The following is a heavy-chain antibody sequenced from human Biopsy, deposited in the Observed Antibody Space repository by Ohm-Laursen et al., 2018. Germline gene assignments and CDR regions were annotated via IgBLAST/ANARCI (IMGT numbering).Heavy chain of an antibody. D-gene: IGHD3-9*01. V-gene: IGHV1-69*06. CDR3: ATKLTGYFHH. J-gene: IGHJ1*01. Sequence: SVKVSCNAPRGTFSNYGVNWVRQAPGQGLEWLGGNIPILGTGNYAQKFQDRVTVAADTSTSTATMELRSLRSDDTAVYYCATKLTGYFHHWGQGTLVIVSS. CDR1: RGTFSNYG. CDR2: NIPILGTG.